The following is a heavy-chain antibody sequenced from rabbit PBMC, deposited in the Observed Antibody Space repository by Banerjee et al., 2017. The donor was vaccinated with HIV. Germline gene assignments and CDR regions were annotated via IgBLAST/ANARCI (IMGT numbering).Heavy chain of an antibody. J-gene: IGHJ4*01. V-gene: IGHV1S40*01. CDR3: ARARYDSSDYFDL. CDR1: GFSFSSNYY. CDR2: IDSGSSGFT. D-gene: IGHD5-1*01. Sequence: QSLEESGGGLVKPEGSLTLTCTASGFSFSSNYYMCWVRQAPGKGLEWIACIDSGSSGFTYFASLAKGRFTISKTSSTTVTLQMTSLTVADTAIYFCARARYDSSDYFDLWGQGTLVTVS.